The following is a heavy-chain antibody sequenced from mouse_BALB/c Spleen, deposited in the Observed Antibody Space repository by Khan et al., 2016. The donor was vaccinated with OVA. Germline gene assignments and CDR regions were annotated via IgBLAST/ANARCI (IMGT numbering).Heavy chain of an antibody. D-gene: IGHD2-14*01. CDR1: GYTFTSYT. CDR3: VRDGAYHRNDGWFAY. Sequence: VQLQQSGAELTRPGASVKMSCKASGYTFTSYTIHWIKLRPGQGLEWIGFINPSNDYTNYNQKFKDKATLTADQSSTTVYMQLSSLTADDSAVYNCVRDGAYHRNDGWFAYWGQGTLVTVSA. V-gene: IGHV1-4*01. J-gene: IGHJ3*01. CDR2: INPSNDYT.